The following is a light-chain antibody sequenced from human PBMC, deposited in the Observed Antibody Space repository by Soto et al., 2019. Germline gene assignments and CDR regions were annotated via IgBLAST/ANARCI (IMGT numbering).Light chain of an antibody. CDR2: WAS. CDR1: QSLLYSSNNKNY. V-gene: IGKV4-1*01. Sequence: DIVMTQSPDSLAVCLGERATINCKSRQSLLYSSNNKNYLAWYQQKPGQPPKLLIYWASTRESGVPDRFSGSGSGTDFTLTISSLQAEDVAVYYCQQYYSTPGTFGQGTKVEIK. CDR3: QQYYSTPGT. J-gene: IGKJ1*01.